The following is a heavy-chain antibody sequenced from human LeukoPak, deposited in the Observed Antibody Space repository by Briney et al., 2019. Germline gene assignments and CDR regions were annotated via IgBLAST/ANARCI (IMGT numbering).Heavy chain of an antibody. J-gene: IGHJ6*03. V-gene: IGHV1-69*06. Sequence: ASVKVSCKASGGTFSSYAISWVRQAPGQGLEWMGGIIPIFGTANYAQKFQGRVTITADKSTSTAYMELSSLRSEDTAVNYCARDSSGWYVAGYYYMDVWGKGTTVTVSS. CDR3: ARDSSGWYVAGYYYMDV. CDR1: GGTFSSYA. CDR2: IIPIFGTA. D-gene: IGHD6-19*01.